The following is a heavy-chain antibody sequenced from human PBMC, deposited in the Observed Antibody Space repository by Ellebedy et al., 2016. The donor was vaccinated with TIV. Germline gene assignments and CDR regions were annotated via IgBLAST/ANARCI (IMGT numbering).Heavy chain of an antibody. CDR1: GFTFS. D-gene: IGHD3-10*01. CDR2: ISGSGGNT. CDR3: AKDHLPEVIINNPPHLDY. V-gene: IGHV3-23*01. Sequence: GESLKISCAASGFTFSMNWVRQAPGKGLEWVSTISGSGGNTYYADSVKGRFTISRDNSKNTLNLQMNSLRAEDTAVYYCAKDHLPEVIINNPPHLDYWGQGTLVTVSS. J-gene: IGHJ4*02.